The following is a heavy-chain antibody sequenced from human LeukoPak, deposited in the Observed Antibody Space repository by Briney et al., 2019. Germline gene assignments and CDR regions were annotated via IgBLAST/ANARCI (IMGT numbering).Heavy chain of an antibody. CDR1: GFTFSSYA. Sequence: GGSLRLSCSVSGFTFSSYAMHWVRHAPGKGLEYVSSISSNGDRKCYADSVKGRFTISRDNSKNTLFLQMSSLRAEDTAVYYCVKDRYVDYWGQGILVTVSS. J-gene: IGHJ4*02. V-gene: IGHV3-64D*09. CDR2: ISSNGDRK. CDR3: VKDRYVDY. D-gene: IGHD3-16*01.